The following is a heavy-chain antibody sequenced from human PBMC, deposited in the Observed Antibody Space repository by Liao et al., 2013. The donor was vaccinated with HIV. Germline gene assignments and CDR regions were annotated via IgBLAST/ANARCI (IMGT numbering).Heavy chain of an antibody. CDR2: TYISGST. J-gene: IGHJ4*02. CDR1: GGSISSGSYY. V-gene: IGHV4-61*02. D-gene: IGHD3-3*01. Sequence: QVQLQESGPGLVKPSQTLSLTCTVSGGSISSGSYYWSWIRQPAGKGLEWIGRTYISGSTNYNPSLKSRVTISVDTSKNQFSLKLSSVTAADTAVYYCARDSGGYYDFWSGPDYFDYWGQGTLVTVSS. CDR3: ARDSGGYYDFWSGPDYFDY.